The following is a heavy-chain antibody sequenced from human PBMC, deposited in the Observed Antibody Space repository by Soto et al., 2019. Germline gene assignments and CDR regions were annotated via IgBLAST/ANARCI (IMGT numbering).Heavy chain of an antibody. CDR3: ARGVINYYDSSGYRYYFDY. V-gene: IGHV1-18*04. CDR1: GYTFTSYG. CDR2: ISAYNGNT. D-gene: IGHD3-22*01. J-gene: IGHJ4*02. Sequence: ASVKVSCKASGYTFTSYGISWVRQAPGQGLEWMGWISAYNGNTNYAQKLQGRVTMTTDTSTSTAYMELRSLRSDDTAVYYCARGVINYYDSSGYRYYFDYWGQGTLVTVSS.